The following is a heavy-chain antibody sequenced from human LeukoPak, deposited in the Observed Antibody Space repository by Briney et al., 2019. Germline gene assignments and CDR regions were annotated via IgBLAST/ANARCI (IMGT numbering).Heavy chain of an antibody. J-gene: IGHJ4*02. CDR1: GFTFSSYS. V-gene: IGHV3-21*01. CDR2: ISGTGSDT. CDR3: ARDVYRIFDH. Sequence: GGSLRLSCAASGFTFSSYSMNWVRQAPGKGLEWVSSISGTGSDTYYTDSLKGRFTVSRDNAKNSLYLQMNSLRAEDTAVYYCARDVYRIFDHWGLGTLVTVSS. D-gene: IGHD1-14*01.